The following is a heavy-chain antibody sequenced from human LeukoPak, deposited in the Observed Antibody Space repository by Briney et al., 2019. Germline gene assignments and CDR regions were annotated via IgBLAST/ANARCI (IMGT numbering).Heavy chain of an antibody. Sequence: PGGSLRLSCAASGFTFSSYWMSWVRQAPGKGLEWVANIKQDGSEKYYVDSVKGRFTISRDNAKNSLYLQMNSLRAEDTAVYYCARGRDDFWSGYYGYYFDYWGQGTLVTVSS. CDR2: IKQDGSEK. V-gene: IGHV3-7*04. CDR1: GFTFSSYW. D-gene: IGHD3-3*01. CDR3: ARGRDDFWSGYYGYYFDY. J-gene: IGHJ4*02.